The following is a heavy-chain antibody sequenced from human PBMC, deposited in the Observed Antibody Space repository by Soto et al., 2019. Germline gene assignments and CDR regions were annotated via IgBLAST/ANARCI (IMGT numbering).Heavy chain of an antibody. V-gene: IGHV3-21*01. CDR1: GFTFSSYS. CDR2: ISSSSSYI. CDR3: ARDLILYSNYLDY. J-gene: IGHJ4*02. D-gene: IGHD4-4*01. Sequence: PGGSLRLSCAASGFTFSSYSMNWVRQAPGKGLEWVSSISSSSSYIYYADSVKGRFTTSRDNAKNSLYLQMNSLRAEDTAVCYCARDLILYSNYLDYWGQGTLVTVSS.